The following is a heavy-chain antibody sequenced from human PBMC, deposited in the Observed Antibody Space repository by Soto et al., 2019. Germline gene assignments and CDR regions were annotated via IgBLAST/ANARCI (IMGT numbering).Heavy chain of an antibody. CDR3: ARAPSISGLVSLTLHLYFDL. V-gene: IGHV4-38-2*01. Sequence: LSETLSLTCAVSGYSISSGYYWGWIRQPPGKGLEWIGSIYHSGSTYYNPSLKSRVTISVDTSKNQFSLKLSSVTAADTAVYYCARAPSISGLVSLTLHLYFDLWGRGPLVT. D-gene: IGHD3-3*01. CDR2: IYHSGST. CDR1: GYSISSGYY. J-gene: IGHJ2*01.